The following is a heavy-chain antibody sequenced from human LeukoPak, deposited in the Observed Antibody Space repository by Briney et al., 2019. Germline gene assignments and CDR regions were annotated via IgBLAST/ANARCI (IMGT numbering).Heavy chain of an antibody. D-gene: IGHD5-24*01. V-gene: IGHV3-48*03. J-gene: IGHJ4*02. CDR3: ARAKMATGGGIFDY. CDR2: ISGSGATT. Sequence: PGGSLRLSCCASGFIFSSYEMNWVRQAPGEGLEWVSYISGSGATTYYADSVKGRFTISRDNAKNSLSLQMNSLRAEDTAVYYCARAKMATGGGIFDYWGQGALVTVSS. CDR1: GFIFSSYE.